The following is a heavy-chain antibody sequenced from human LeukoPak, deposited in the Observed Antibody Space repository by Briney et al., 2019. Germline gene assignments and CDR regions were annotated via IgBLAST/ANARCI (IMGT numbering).Heavy chain of an antibody. Sequence: ASVKVSCKASGYTFTGYYMHWVRQAPGQGLEWMGWINPNSGGTNYAQKFQGWVTMTRDTSISTAYMELSRLRSDDTAVYYCARADGSGSFYGMDVWAKGPRSPSP. CDR2: INPNSGGT. D-gene: IGHD3-10*01. CDR3: ARADGSGSFYGMDV. J-gene: IGHJ6*02. CDR1: GYTFTGYY. V-gene: IGHV1-2*04.